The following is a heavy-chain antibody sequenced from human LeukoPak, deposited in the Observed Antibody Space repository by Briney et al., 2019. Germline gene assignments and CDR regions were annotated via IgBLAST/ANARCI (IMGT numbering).Heavy chain of an antibody. D-gene: IGHD3-10*01. CDR1: DGSTTGYY. V-gene: IGHV4-59*08. Sequence: SETLSLTCSVSDGSTTGYYWSWIRQPPGKGLEWIAYVYYTGRTLYNPSLESRVTISVDTSKTQFSLTVTSVTAADTAVYYCARSTYGSGGYGMDVWAKGPRSPSP. J-gene: IGHJ6*02. CDR3: ARSTYGSGGYGMDV. CDR2: VYYTGRT.